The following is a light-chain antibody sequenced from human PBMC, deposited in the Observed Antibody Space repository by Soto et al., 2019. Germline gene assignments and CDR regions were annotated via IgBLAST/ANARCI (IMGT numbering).Light chain of an antibody. J-gene: IGKJ5*01. V-gene: IGKV1-6*01. CDR2: AAS. CDR3: HQYNKWPPIK. CDR1: QGIRND. Sequence: AIQMTQSPPSLSASVGDRVTITCRASQGIRNDLGWYQQKPGKAPKLLIYAASSLQSGVPPRFSGSGSGTDFTLTISNLQSEDFAVYYCHQYNKWPPIKFGQGTRLEIK.